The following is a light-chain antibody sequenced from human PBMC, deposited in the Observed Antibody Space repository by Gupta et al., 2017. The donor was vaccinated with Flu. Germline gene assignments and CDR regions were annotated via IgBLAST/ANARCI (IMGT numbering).Light chain of an antibody. V-gene: IGLV3-1*01. CDR1: RLGETY. Sequence: SYDLTQSPSVSVSPGQTATITCSGHRLGETYTCWYQQKPGQSPVLGIYEDDKRPSGIPERFSASDSEATAPTTSSGTQAMEDEYYSYTEWNANTWLFGGGTKLTVL. J-gene: IGLJ3*02. CDR3: TEWNANTWL. CDR2: EDD.